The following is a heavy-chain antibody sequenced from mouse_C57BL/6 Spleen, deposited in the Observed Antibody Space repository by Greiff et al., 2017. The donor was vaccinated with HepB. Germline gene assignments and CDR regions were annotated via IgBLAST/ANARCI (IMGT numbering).Heavy chain of an antibody. CDR2: IYPGDGDT. J-gene: IGHJ3*01. Sequence: QVQLQQSGAELVKPGASVKISCKASGYAFSSYWMNWVKQRPGKGLEWIGQIYPGDGDTNYNGKFKGKATLTADKSSSTAYMQLSSLTSEDSAVYFCAREVPHSNPFAYWGQGTLVTVSA. CDR1: GYAFSSYW. CDR3: AREVPHSNPFAY. D-gene: IGHD2-5*01. V-gene: IGHV1-80*01.